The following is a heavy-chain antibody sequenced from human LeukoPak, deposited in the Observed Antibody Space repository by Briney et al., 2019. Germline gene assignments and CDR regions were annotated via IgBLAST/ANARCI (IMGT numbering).Heavy chain of an antibody. D-gene: IGHD5-12*01. CDR1: GFTFSSYG. Sequence: GGSLRLSCAASGFTFSSYGMHWVRQAPGKGLEWVAFIRYDGSNKYYADSVKGRFTISRDNSKNTLYLQMNSLRAEDTAVYYRAKDRVWLFDYWGQGTLVTVSS. CDR2: IRYDGSNK. J-gene: IGHJ4*02. V-gene: IGHV3-30*02. CDR3: AKDRVWLFDY.